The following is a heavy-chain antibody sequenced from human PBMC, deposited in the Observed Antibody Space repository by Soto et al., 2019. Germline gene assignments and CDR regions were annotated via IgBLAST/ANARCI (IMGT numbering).Heavy chain of an antibody. CDR1: GFTFSSYA. V-gene: IGHV3-23*01. J-gene: IGHJ4*02. Sequence: GGSLRLSCAASGFTFSSYAMSWVRQAPGKGLEWVSGISGSGGSTYYADSVKGRFTISRDNSKNTVYLHMNSQRAEDTAVYFCAKRMAIVGAGYYFDYWGQGTLVTVSS. CDR3: AKRMAIVGAGYYFDY. CDR2: ISGSGGST. D-gene: IGHD1-26*01.